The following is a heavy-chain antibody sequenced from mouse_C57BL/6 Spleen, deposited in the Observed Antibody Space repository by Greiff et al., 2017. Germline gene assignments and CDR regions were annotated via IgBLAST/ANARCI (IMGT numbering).Heavy chain of an antibody. V-gene: IGHV2-5*01. Sequence: VHLVESGPGLVQPSQSLSITCTVSGFSLTSYGVHWVRQSPGKGLEWLGVIWRGGSTDYNAAFMSRLSITKDNSKSQVFFKMNSLQADDTAIYYCAKGDYSNLRGGAMDYWGQGTSVTVSS. CDR3: AKGDYSNLRGGAMDY. CDR1: GFSLTSYG. CDR2: IWRGGST. D-gene: IGHD2-5*01. J-gene: IGHJ4*01.